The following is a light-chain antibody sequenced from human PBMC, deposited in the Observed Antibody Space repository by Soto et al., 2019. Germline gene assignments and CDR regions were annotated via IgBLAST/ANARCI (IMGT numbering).Light chain of an antibody. Sequence: ILMTQSPGTLSVSPVERATLSCRASENLHGALAWSQRRPGQPPRLLIYHTSTRATGIPARFSGSGSGKEFNLPISSLQPEDFAVYFCQQYREWPPFTFGQGTRLEIK. CDR1: ENLHGA. J-gene: IGKJ2*01. CDR3: QQYREWPPFT. CDR2: HTS. V-gene: IGKV3-15*01.